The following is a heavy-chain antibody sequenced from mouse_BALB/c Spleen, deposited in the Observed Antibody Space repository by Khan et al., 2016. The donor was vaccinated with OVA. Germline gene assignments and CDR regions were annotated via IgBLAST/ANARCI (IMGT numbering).Heavy chain of an antibody. CDR3: ARQPSYHYKFMDY. D-gene: IGHD2-4*01. CDR2: IWSDGST. V-gene: IGHV2-6-1*01. J-gene: IGHJ4*01. Sequence: QVQLKQSGPGLAAPSQTLSITCTISGFSLTNYGVHWVRQPPGKGLEWLAVIWSDGSTTYNSALKSRLTITKDNSQSKAFLKKNSLLTDDTATYFSARQPSYHYKFMDYWGQGTLVTVSS. CDR1: GFSLTNYG.